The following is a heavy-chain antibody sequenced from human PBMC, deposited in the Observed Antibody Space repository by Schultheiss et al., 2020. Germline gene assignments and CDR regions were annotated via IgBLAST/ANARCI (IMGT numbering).Heavy chain of an antibody. CDR1: GGSFSGYY. CDR2: IYYSGST. Sequence: SQTLSLTCAVYGGSFSGYYWSWIRQHPGKGLEWIGYIYYSGSTYYNPSLKSRVTISVDTSKNQFSLKLSSVTAADTAVYYCARERAHSFDPWGQGTLVTVSS. J-gene: IGHJ5*02. D-gene: IGHD2-21*01. V-gene: IGHV4-34*01. CDR3: ARERAHSFDP.